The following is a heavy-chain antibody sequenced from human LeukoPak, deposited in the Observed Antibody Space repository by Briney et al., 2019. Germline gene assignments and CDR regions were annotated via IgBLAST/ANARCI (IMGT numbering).Heavy chain of an antibody. J-gene: IGHJ4*02. CDR1: GGSFRGYY. CDR3: ARVLVQGNGYSGYDEPFNY. V-gene: IGHV4-34*01. D-gene: IGHD5-12*01. CDR2: INHSGST. Sequence: SETLSLTCAVYGGSFRGYYRIWLRQPPGKGLEWIGEINHSGSTNYNPSLKSRVTISVDTSKNQFSLKLSSVTAADTAVYYCARVLVQGNGYSGYDEPFNYWGQGTLVTVSS.